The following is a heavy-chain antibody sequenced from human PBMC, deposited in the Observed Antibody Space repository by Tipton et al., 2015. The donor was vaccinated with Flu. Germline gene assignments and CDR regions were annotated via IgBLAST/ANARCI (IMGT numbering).Heavy chain of an antibody. J-gene: IGHJ3*01. CDR2: IKSKSDGGTI. Sequence: SLGLSCEGSGFLFSYAWMSWVRQAPGKGLEWVGRIKSKSDGGTIDYAASVKGRFIISRDDSKNTLYVQMNNLRSEDTATYYCTDGEFDFWGRGTVVSVSS. V-gene: IGHV3-15*01. CDR1: GFLFSYAW. CDR3: TDGEFDF.